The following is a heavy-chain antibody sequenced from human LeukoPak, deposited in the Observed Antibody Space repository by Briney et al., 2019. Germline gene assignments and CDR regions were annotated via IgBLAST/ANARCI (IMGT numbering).Heavy chain of an antibody. CDR1: GFTFSSYS. CDR3: ATTLSYSNYANWFDP. J-gene: IGHJ5*02. D-gene: IGHD4-11*01. V-gene: IGHV3-21*04. CDR2: ISSSSSYI. Sequence: GGSLRLSCAASGFTFSSYSMNWVRQAPGKGLEWVSSISSSSSYIYYADSVKGRFTISRDNAKNSLYLQMNSLRSEDTAVYYCATTLSYSNYANWFDPWGQGTLVTVSS.